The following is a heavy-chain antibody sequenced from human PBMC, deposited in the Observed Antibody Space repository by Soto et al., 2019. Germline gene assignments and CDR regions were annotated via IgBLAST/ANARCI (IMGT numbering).Heavy chain of an antibody. CDR3: ARERGGYGLFDS. Sequence: KTSETLSLTCTVSGGSISNAAYSWSWVRQPPGKGLEWIGYIYPSGMPFHNPSLRSRVAISIDRSNDQFSLNLKSVTAADTAVYYCARERGGYGLFDSWGQGTLVTVSS. D-gene: IGHD5-18*01. CDR1: GGSISNAAYS. V-gene: IGHV4-30-2*01. J-gene: IGHJ4*02. CDR2: IYPSGMP.